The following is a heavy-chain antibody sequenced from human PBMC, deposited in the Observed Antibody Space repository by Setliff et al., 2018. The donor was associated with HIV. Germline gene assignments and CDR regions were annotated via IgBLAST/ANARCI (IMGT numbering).Heavy chain of an antibody. V-gene: IGHV3-48*03. D-gene: IGHD2-21*02. J-gene: IGHJ4*02. CDR2: ISSSGITR. CDR3: ARGLQTDFDY. CDR1: GLTFSSYA. Sequence: GGSLRLSCAASGLTFSSYAMSWVRQAPGKGLEWVSYISSSGITRYYADSVKGRFTISRDNAKNSLYLQMNSLRAEDTAVYYCARGLQTDFDYWGQGTLVTVSS.